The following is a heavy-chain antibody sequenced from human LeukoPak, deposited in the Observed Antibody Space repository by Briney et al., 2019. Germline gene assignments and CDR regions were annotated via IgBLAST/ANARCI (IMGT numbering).Heavy chain of an antibody. D-gene: IGHD5-18*01. CDR2: IYPGDSDT. J-gene: IGHJ4*02. CDR3: ARSYPSAMVLYYFDY. V-gene: IGHV5-51*01. CDR1: GYSFTSYW. Sequence: KDGESQKISCKGSGYSFTSYWIGWVRQMPGKGLEWMGIIYPGDSDTRYSPSFQGQVTISADKSISTAYLQWSSLKASDTAMYYCARSYPSAMVLYYFDYWGQGTLVTVSS.